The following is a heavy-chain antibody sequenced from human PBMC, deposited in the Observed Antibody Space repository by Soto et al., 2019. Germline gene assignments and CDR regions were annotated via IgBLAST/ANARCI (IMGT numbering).Heavy chain of an antibody. CDR3: ATHCSGGSCYSWGPGPFDY. CDR1: GGTFSSYA. J-gene: IGHJ4*02. D-gene: IGHD2-15*01. CDR2: IIPIFGTA. Sequence: QVQLVQSGAEVKKPGSSVKVSCKASGGTFSSYAISWVRQAPGQGLEWMGGIIPIFGTANYAQKFQGRVTITADKSTITAYMELSSLRSEDTAVYYCATHCSGGSCYSWGPGPFDYWGQGTLVTVSS. V-gene: IGHV1-69*06.